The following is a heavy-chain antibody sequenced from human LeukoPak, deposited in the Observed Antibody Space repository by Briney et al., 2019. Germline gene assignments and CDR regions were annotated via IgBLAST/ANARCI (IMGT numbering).Heavy chain of an antibody. CDR1: GFTVSSNY. CDR3: ARCGYSYGAAIDY. V-gene: IGHV3-53*01. J-gene: IGHJ4*02. D-gene: IGHD5-18*01. CDR2: IYSGGST. Sequence: GGSLRLSCAASGFTVSSNYMSGVRQAPGEGVEWVSVIYSGGSTYYADSVKGRFTISRDNSKNTLYLQMNSLRAEDTAVYYCARCGYSYGAAIDYWGQGTLVTVSS.